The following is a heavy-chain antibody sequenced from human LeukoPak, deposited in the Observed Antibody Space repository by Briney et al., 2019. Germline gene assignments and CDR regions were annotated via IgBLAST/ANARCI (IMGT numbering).Heavy chain of an antibody. V-gene: IGHV3-66*01. J-gene: IGHJ4*02. CDR3: ARRSGEGYFDY. CDR2: IYSGGDT. D-gene: IGHD1-26*01. Sequence: GGSLRLSCEVSGFSVSRNYMTWVRQAPGKGLEWLSVIYSGGDTYYADSVKGRFIISRDDAKNTLYLQMNSLRAEDTAVYYCARRSGEGYFDYWCQGTLVTVSS. CDR1: GFSVSRNY.